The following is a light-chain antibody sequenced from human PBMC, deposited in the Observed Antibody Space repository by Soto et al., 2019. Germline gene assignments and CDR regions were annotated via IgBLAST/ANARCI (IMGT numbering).Light chain of an antibody. CDR2: GAS. V-gene: IGKV3-15*01. CDR1: QSVSNN. CDR3: QQYNNWPLT. Sequence: EIEMTQSPATLSVSPGERATLSCRASQSVSNNLAWYQQQPGQAPRLLIHGASTRATGIPARFSGSESGTEFTLTISSLQSEDFAVYYCQQYNNWPLTFGGGTKVEIK. J-gene: IGKJ4*01.